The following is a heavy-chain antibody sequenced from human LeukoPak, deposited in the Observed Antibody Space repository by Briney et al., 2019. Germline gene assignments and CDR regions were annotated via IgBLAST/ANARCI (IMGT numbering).Heavy chain of an antibody. CDR2: IIPILGIA. CDR1: GGTFSSYA. CDR3: ARGGRIIQWYYFDY. J-gene: IGHJ4*02. V-gene: IGHV1-69*04. D-gene: IGHD2-15*01. Sequence: ASVKVSCKASGGTFSSYAISWVRQAPGQGLEWMGRIIPILGIANYAQKFQGRVTITADKSTSTAYMELSSLRSEDTAVYYCARGGRIIQWYYFDYWGQGTLVTVSS.